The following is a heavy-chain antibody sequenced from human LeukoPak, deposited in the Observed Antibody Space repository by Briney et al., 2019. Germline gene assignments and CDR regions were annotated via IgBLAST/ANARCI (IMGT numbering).Heavy chain of an antibody. CDR3: ARGLVYYYDSSGYLSYYFDY. J-gene: IGHJ4*02. CDR2: INHSGST. Sequence: PSETLSLTCAVYGGSFSGYYWSWIRQPPGKGLEWIGEINHSGSTNYNPSLKSRVTISVDTSKNQFSLKLSSVTAADTAVYYCARGLVYYYDSSGYLSYYFDYWGQGTLVTVSS. D-gene: IGHD3-22*01. CDR1: GGSFSGYY. V-gene: IGHV4-34*01.